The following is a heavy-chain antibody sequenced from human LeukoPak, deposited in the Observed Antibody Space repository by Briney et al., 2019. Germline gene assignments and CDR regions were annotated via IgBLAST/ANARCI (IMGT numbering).Heavy chain of an antibody. CDR3: AKDRGVVRGVDY. J-gene: IGHJ4*02. CDR2: TWYDGSSE. CDR1: GFTFSAHG. V-gene: IGHV3-33*06. D-gene: IGHD3-10*01. Sequence: GGSLRLSCGASGFTFSAHGMHWVRQAPGKGLEWVALTWYDGSSEYYAASVKGRLTISRDNSKNTLYLQMNSLRAEDTAVYYCAKDRGVVRGVDYWGQGTLVTVSS.